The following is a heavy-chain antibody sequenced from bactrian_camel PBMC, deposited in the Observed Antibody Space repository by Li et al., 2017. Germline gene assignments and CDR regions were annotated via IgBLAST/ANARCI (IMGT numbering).Heavy chain of an antibody. J-gene: IGHJ4*01. CDR3: AAANVPYLLTQMSPSAYYY. D-gene: IGHD2*01. CDR2: IDSDGMT. CDR1: GSADGTNC. Sequence: VQLVESGGGSVQAGGSLQLTCEVSGSADGTNCIGWFCQAPGKGREGIAGIDSDGMTVYADSVEGRFTISKDNAAYIVYLEMNSLEPEDTGMYHCAAANVPYLLTQMSPSAYYYWGQGTQVTVS. V-gene: IGHV3S53*01.